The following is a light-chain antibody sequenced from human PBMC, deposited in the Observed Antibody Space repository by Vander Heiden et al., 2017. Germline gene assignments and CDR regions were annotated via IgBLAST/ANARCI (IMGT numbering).Light chain of an antibody. CDR3: SSYTSSRTYV. CDR1: SSDIGGYNY. CDR2: NVS. J-gene: IGLJ1*01. V-gene: IGLV2-14*01. Sequence: QSALTQPASVPGYPGQSITISCTGTSSDIGGYNYVSWFQQHPGKAPKLMIYNVSDRPSGVSNRFSGSKSGNTASLTIAGLQAEDEADYYCSSYTSSRTYVFGSGTKVTVL.